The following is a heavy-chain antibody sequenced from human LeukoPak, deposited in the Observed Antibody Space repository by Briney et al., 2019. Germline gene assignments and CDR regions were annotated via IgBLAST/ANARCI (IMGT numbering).Heavy chain of an antibody. CDR3: ARDYPLGAIAVVLGIDY. CDR1: GYTFTSYG. Sequence: ASVKVSCKASGYTFTSYGISWVRQAPGQGLEWMGWISAYNGNTNYAQKLQGRVTMTTDTSTSTAYMELRSLRSDDKAVDYCARDYPLGAIAVVLGIDYWGQGTLVTVSS. D-gene: IGHD6-19*01. CDR2: ISAYNGNT. J-gene: IGHJ4*02. V-gene: IGHV1-18*01.